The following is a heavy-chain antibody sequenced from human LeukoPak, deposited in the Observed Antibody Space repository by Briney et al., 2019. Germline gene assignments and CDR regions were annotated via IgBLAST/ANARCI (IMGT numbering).Heavy chain of an antibody. CDR3: ARGGESGSYYSPFDY. CDR2: IRAYNDNT. CDR1: GYTFTSYG. D-gene: IGHD1-26*01. Sequence: ASVKVSCKSSGYTFTSYGISWVRQPPGQGLEWLGWIRAYNDNTHYAQKLQGRVTIPPDTSTRTAYMDLRSLRSDDTPVYYCARGGESGSYYSPFDYWGEGTLGTVSS. V-gene: IGHV1-18*01. J-gene: IGHJ4*02.